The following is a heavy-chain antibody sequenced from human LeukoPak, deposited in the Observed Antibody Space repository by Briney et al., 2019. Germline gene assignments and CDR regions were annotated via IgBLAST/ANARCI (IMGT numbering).Heavy chain of an antibody. D-gene: IGHD3-10*01. J-gene: IGHJ6*02. CDR1: GFTFGKYW. V-gene: IGHV3-7*01. CDR3: ARDYYGSGRTHGMDV. CDR2: IRQDGSDK. Sequence: GGSLRLSCVASGFTFGKYWMSWVRQAPGKGLEWVANIRQDGSDKYYVDSVKGRFTISRDNAKNSLYLQMNSLRAEDTAVYYCARDYYGSGRTHGMDVWGQGATVTVSS.